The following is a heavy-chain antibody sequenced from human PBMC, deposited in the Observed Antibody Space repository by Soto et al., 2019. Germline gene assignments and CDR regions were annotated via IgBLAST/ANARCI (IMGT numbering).Heavy chain of an antibody. CDR1: GFTFSSYA. J-gene: IGHJ3*02. CDR3: AKDYDFWSGYPHDAFDI. D-gene: IGHD3-3*01. Sequence: GGSLRLSCAASGFTFSSYAMSWVRQAPGKGLEWVSAISGSGGSTYYAYYVKGRFTISRDNSKNTLYLQMNSLRAEDTAVYYCAKDYDFWSGYPHDAFDIWGQGTMVTVSS. CDR2: ISGSGGST. V-gene: IGHV3-23*01.